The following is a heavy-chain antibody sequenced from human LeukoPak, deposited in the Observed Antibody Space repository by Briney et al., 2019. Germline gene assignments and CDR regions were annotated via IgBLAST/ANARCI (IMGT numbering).Heavy chain of an antibody. CDR3: AKLALPGDYLDY. Sequence: GGSLRLSCAASAFTFSSYGMSWVRQAPGKGLEWVSAISGSGGSTYYADSVKGRFTISRDNSKNTLYLQMNSLRAEDTAVYYCAKLALPGDYLDYWGQGTLVTVSS. CDR2: ISGSGGST. D-gene: IGHD4-17*01. V-gene: IGHV3-23*01. CDR1: AFTFSSYG. J-gene: IGHJ4*02.